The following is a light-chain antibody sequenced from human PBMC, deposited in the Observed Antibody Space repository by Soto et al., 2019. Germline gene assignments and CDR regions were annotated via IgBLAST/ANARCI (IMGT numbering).Light chain of an antibody. CDR3: SSNAGTNKMI. Sequence: QSALTQPPSASGSPGQSVTISCTGTSSDVGGYNYVSWYQQHPGKAPKLMISEVSKRPSGVPDRFSGSKSGNTAPLSVSGLQAEDEADYYCSSNAGTNKMIFGGGTKLTVL. CDR2: EVS. CDR1: SSDVGGYNY. V-gene: IGLV2-8*01. J-gene: IGLJ2*01.